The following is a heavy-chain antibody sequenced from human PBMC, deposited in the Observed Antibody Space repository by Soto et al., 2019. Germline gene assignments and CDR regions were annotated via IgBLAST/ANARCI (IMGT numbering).Heavy chain of an antibody. CDR3: ATEDYYDSSGYPNNWSDP. CDR1: GYTLTELS. D-gene: IGHD3-22*01. CDR2: FDPEDGET. Sequence: GASVKVSCKVSGYTLTELSMHWVRQAPGKGLEWMGGFDPEDGETIYAQKFQGRVTMTEDTSTDTAYMELSSLRSEDTAVYYCATEDYYDSSGYPNNWSDPWGQGTLVTVSS. V-gene: IGHV1-24*01. J-gene: IGHJ5*02.